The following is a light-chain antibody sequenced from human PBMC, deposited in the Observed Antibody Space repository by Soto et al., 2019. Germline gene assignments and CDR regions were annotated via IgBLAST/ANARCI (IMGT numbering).Light chain of an antibody. CDR2: QVS. Sequence: DVVMTQSPLSLPVTLGQPASISCRSSQSLLYTDGNTYLNWFHQRPGQSPRRLIYQVSNRDSGVPERFSGSGSGTDFTLIISRVESEDVGLYYCMQGTHWPWTFGQGTKVDIK. V-gene: IGKV2-30*01. CDR1: QSLLYTDGNTY. CDR3: MQGTHWPWT. J-gene: IGKJ1*01.